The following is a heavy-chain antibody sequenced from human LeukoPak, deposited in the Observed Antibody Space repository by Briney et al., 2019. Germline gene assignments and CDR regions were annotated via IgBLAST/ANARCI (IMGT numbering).Heavy chain of an antibody. D-gene: IGHD3-16*01. CDR3: ARGIPPGGPDDY. J-gene: IGHJ4*02. CDR1: GGTFSSYA. Sequence: GASVKVSCKASGGTFSSYAISWVRQAPGQGLEWMGGIIPIFGTANYAQKFQGRVTITTDESTSTAYMELSSLRSEDTAVYYCARGIPPGGPDDYWGQGTLVTVSS. CDR2: IIPIFGTA. V-gene: IGHV1-69*05.